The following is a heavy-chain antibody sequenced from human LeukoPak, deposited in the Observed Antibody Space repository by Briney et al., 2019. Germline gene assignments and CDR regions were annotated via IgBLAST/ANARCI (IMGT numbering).Heavy chain of an antibody. V-gene: IGHV4-59*01. J-gene: IGHJ3*02. Sequence: KTSETLSLTCTVSGGSISSYYGSWIRQPPGKGLEWIGYIYYSESTNYNPSLKSRVTISIDTSKNQFSLKLSSVTAADTAVYYCARGPNAEVRNAFDIWGQGTMVTVSS. CDR2: IYYSEST. D-gene: IGHD4/OR15-4a*01. CDR1: GGSISSYY. CDR3: ARGPNAEVRNAFDI.